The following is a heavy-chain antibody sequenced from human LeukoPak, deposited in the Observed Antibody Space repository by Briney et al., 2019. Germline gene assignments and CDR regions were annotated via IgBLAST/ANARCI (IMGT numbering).Heavy chain of an antibody. J-gene: IGHJ5*02. CDR2: IYPGDSDT. V-gene: IGHV5-51*01. Sequence: GASLKISCKGSGYIFTSYWIGWVRQLPGKGLELMGIIYPGDSDTRYSPSFQSQVTISADKSISTAYLQWSSLKASDTAMYYCAKLYGSGSPNWFDPWGQGTLVTVSS. D-gene: IGHD3-10*01. CDR3: AKLYGSGSPNWFDP. CDR1: GYIFTSYW.